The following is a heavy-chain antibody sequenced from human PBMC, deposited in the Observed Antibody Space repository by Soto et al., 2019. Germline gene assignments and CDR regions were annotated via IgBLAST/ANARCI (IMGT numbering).Heavy chain of an antibody. CDR1: GFTFSSYA. CDR3: ASGSGRYFYYGMDV. V-gene: IGHV3-23*01. Sequence: VGSLRLSCAASGFTFSSYAITWVRQAPGKGLEWVSVISGSGDRTYYADSVKGRFTISRDNSKNTLYLQMNSLRAEDTAVYYCASGSGRYFYYGMDVWGQGTTVTVSS. CDR2: ISGSGDRT. D-gene: IGHD1-26*01. J-gene: IGHJ6*02.